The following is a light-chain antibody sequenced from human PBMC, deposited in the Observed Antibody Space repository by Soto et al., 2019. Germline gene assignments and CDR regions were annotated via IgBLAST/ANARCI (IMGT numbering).Light chain of an antibody. CDR3: HQYDDGPYT. Sequence: EIVMTQSPATLSLSPGERATLSCRASQSVSSNVAWYQQIPSQTPRLLIYGASTRATGIPVRFSGSGSGTEFTLTISSLQSEDFAVYYCHQYDDGPYTFGQGTKVDIK. J-gene: IGKJ2*01. CDR2: GAS. CDR1: QSVSSN. V-gene: IGKV3-15*01.